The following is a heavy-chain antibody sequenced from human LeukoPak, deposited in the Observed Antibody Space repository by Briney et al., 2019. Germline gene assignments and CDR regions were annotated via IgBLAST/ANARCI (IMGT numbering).Heavy chain of an antibody. D-gene: IGHD1-26*01. Sequence: SETLSLTCAVYGGSFSGYYWSWIRQPPGKGLEWIGEINHSGSTNYNPSLESRVTISVDTSKNQFSLKLSSVTAADTAVYYCARGYVGPLPRNYYYYGMDVWGKGTTVTVSS. V-gene: IGHV4-34*01. J-gene: IGHJ6*04. CDR1: GGSFSGYY. CDR2: INHSGST. CDR3: ARGYVGPLPRNYYYYGMDV.